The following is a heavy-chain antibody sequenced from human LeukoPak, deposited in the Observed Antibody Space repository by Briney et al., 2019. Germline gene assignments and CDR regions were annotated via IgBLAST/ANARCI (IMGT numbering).Heavy chain of an antibody. D-gene: IGHD3-3*01. CDR1: GGTFSSYA. J-gene: IGHJ5*02. V-gene: IGHV1-69*13. CDR2: IIPIFGTA. Sequence: SVKVSCKASGGTFSSYAISWVRQAPGQGLEWMGGIIPIFGTANYAQKFQGRVTITADESTSTAYMELSSLRSEDTAVYYCARDHSPLRFLEWLLPFDPWGQGTLATVSS. CDR3: ARDHSPLRFLEWLLPFDP.